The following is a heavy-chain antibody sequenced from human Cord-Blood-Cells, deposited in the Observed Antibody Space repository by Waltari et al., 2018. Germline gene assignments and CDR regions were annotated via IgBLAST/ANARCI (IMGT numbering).Heavy chain of an antibody. CDR3: TRARSSGFYDY. Sequence: EVQLVESGGGLVQPGRSLRLSCTASGFTFGDYAMSWVRQAPGKGLEWVGCIRSKAYGGTTEYAASVKGRFTISRDDSKSIAYLQMNSLKTEDTAVYYCTRARSSGFYDYWGQGTLVTVSS. D-gene: IGHD3-10*01. CDR1: GFTFGDYA. J-gene: IGHJ4*02. V-gene: IGHV3-49*04. CDR2: IRSKAYGGTT.